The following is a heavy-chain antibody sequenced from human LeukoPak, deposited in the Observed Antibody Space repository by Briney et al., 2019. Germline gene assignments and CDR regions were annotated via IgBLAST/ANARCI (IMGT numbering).Heavy chain of an antibody. V-gene: IGHV1-2*02. Sequence: ASVKVSCKASGYSFTSYGITWVRQAPGPGHEWMGWINPNSGGTNYAQKFQGRVTMTRDTSISTAYMELSRLRSDDTAVYYCARVRSYCTNGVCYWDLDYWGQGTLVTVSS. J-gene: IGHJ4*02. CDR1: GYSFTSYG. D-gene: IGHD2-8*01. CDR3: ARVRSYCTNGVCYWDLDY. CDR2: INPNSGGT.